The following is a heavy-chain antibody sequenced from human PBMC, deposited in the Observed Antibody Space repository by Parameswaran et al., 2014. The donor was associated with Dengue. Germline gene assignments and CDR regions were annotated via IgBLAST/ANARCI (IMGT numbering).Heavy chain of an antibody. J-gene: IGHJ3*02. CDR2: ISGSGGST. Sequence: VRQAPGKGLEWVSAISGSGGSTYYADSVKGRFTISRDNSKNTLYLQMNSLRAEDTAVYYCAAQGAYSSGWYGGTYDAFDIWGQGTMVTVSS. D-gene: IGHD6-19*01. V-gene: IGHV3-23*01. CDR3: AAQGAYSSGWYGGTYDAFDI.